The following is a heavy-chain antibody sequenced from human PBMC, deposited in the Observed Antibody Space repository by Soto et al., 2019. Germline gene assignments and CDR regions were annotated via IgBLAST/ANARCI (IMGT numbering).Heavy chain of an antibody. J-gene: IGHJ4*02. V-gene: IGHV3-73*01. CDR1: GFTFSGSA. CDR3: TRPISSTVTTDY. CDR2: IRSKANSYAT. Sequence: PXGSLQLSCAASGFTFSGSAMHGVRQASGKGMEWVGRIRSKANSYATAYAASVKGRFTISRDDSKNTAYLQMNSLKTEDTAVYYCTRPISSTVTTDYWGQGTLVTVSS. D-gene: IGHD4-17*01.